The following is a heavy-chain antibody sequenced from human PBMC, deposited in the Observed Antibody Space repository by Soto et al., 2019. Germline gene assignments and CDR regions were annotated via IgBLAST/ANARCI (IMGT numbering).Heavy chain of an antibody. CDR3: ASDQTYTPDY. CDR1: GFTFNIYW. CDR2: INSDGSST. V-gene: IGHV3-74*01. D-gene: IGHD2-15*01. Sequence: GGSLRLSCAASGFTFNIYWMHWVRQAPGKGLVWVSRINSDGSSTTYADSVKGRFTISRDNAKNTLYLQMNSLRAEDTAVYYCASDQTYTPDYWGQGTLVTVSS. J-gene: IGHJ4*02.